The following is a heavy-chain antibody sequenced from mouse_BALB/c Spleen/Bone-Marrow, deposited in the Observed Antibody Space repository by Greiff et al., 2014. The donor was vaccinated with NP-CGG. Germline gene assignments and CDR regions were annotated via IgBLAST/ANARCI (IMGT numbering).Heavy chain of an antibody. D-gene: IGHD2-1*01. V-gene: IGHV5-9-2*01. CDR1: GFTFNRYV. CDR2: ISVGGSYS. Sequence: EVKVVESGGGLVKPGGSLKLSCAATGFTFNRYVMSWVRQTPEKRLEWVASISVGGSYSYYPDSVKGRFTISRDNAKNSLYLQMSRLRSEDTAMFYCARRGYGNHGYYAMDYWGQGTSVTVSS. CDR3: ARRGYGNHGYYAMDY. J-gene: IGHJ4*01.